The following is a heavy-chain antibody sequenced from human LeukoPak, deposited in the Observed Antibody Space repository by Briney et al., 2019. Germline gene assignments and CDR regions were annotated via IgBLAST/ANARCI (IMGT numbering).Heavy chain of an antibody. CDR1: GGSISSYY. CDR2: ISYSAIT. CDR3: ARLDYGDYVRYAFDI. V-gene: IGHV4-59*08. Sequence: SETLSLTCTVSGGSISSYYWSWIRQPPGKGLEWIGYISYSAITNYNPALKSRVTISIDTSKSQFSLKLSSVTAADTAVYYCARLDYGDYVRYAFDIWGQGTMVTVSS. J-gene: IGHJ3*02. D-gene: IGHD4-17*01.